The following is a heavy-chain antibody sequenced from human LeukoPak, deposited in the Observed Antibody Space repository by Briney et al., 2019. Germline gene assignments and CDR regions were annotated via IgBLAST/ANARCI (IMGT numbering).Heavy chain of an antibody. Sequence: GGSLRLSCAASGFTFSSYSMNWVRQAPGKGLEWVSSISSSSSYIYYAASVKGRFTISRDNAKNSLYLQMNSLRAEDTAVYYCARQPYSYGYFDYWGQGTLVTVSS. CDR3: ARQPYSYGYFDY. D-gene: IGHD5-18*01. CDR2: ISSSSSYI. CDR1: GFTFSSYS. V-gene: IGHV3-21*01. J-gene: IGHJ4*02.